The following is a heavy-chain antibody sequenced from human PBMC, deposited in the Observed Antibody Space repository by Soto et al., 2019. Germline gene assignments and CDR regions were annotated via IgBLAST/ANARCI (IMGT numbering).Heavy chain of an antibody. D-gene: IGHD6-13*01. CDR2: IWYDGSNK. Sequence: QVQLVESGGGVVQPGRSLRLSCAASGFTFSSYGMHWVRQAPGKGLEWVAVIWYDGSNKYYADSVKGRFTISRDNSKNTLYLQMNSLRAEDTAVYYCARDAEKGGSSWFGNYYYYYMDVWGKGTTVTVSS. CDR3: ARDAEKGGSSWFGNYYYYYMDV. CDR1: GFTFSSYG. J-gene: IGHJ6*03. V-gene: IGHV3-33*01.